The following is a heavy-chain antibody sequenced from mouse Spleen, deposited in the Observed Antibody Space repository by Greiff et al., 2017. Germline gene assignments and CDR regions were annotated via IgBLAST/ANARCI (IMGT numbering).Heavy chain of an antibody. J-gene: IGHJ3*01. CDR1: GFSLTSYG. V-gene: IGHV2-6-1*01. Sequence: VQRVESGPGLVAPSQSLSITCTISGFSLTSYGVHWVRQPPGKGLEWLVVIWSDGSTTYNSALKSRLSISKDNSKSQVFLKMNSLQTDDTAMYYCASHYYDGSSYESLAWFAYWGQGTLVTVSA. CDR2: IWSDGST. D-gene: IGHD1-1*01. CDR3: ASHYYDGSSYESLAWFAY.